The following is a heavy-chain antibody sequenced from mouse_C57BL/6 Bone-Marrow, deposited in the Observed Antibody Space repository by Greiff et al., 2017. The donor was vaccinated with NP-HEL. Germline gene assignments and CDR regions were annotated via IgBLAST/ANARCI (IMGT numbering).Heavy chain of an antibody. Sequence: EVKLMESGPVLVKPGASVKMSCKASGYTFTDYYMNWVKQSHGKSLEWIGVINPYNGGTSYNQKFKGKATLTVDKSSSTAYMELNSLTSEDSAVYYCARGITTAYFDYWGQGTTLTVSS. D-gene: IGHD1-2*01. CDR1: GYTFTDYY. CDR3: ARGITTAYFDY. V-gene: IGHV1-19*01. CDR2: INPYNGGT. J-gene: IGHJ2*01.